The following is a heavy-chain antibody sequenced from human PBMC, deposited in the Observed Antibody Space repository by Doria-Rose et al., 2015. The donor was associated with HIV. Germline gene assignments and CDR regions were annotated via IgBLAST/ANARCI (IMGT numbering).Heavy chain of an antibody. V-gene: IGHV3-21*01. D-gene: IGHD3-10*01. Sequence: VQLQESGGGLVRPGGSLRLSCATSGFTFSSHRINWVRQAPGKGLEWVSSSSSTSDSISYADSVRGRFTISRDNARNSLYLQMDSLRAEDTAIYYCATGVTLDYWGQGTLVTVSS. CDR2: SSSTSDSI. CDR3: ATGVTLDY. CDR1: GFTFSSHR. J-gene: IGHJ4*02.